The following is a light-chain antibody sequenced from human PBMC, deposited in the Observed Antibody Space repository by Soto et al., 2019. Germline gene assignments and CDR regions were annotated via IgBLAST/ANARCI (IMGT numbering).Light chain of an antibody. CDR2: GAS. CDR3: KQYKSFWT. CDR1: QSVSSN. V-gene: IGKV3-15*01. J-gene: IGKJ1*01. Sequence: DIVMTQSPATQSVYPGERANLSCRASQSVSSNLAWYQQKPGQAPRLLIYGASTRATGIPARFSGSGSGTEFTLTISSLQSEDFATYYCKQYKSFWTVGQGNKVDIK.